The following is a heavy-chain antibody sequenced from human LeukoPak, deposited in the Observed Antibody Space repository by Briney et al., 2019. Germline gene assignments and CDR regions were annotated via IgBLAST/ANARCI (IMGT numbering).Heavy chain of an antibody. CDR3: ARGNSYDSGGYYTPFDI. V-gene: IGHV4-31*03. J-gene: IGHJ3*02. Sequence: PSETLSLTCTVSGGFINSGGFYWNWIRQHPGKGLEWIGNIYYSGSTNYSPSLKSRVSISVDTSKNQFSLKLSSVTAADTAVYYCARGNSYDSGGYYTPFDIWGQGTMVTVSS. D-gene: IGHD3-22*01. CDR2: IYYSGST. CDR1: GGFINSGGFY.